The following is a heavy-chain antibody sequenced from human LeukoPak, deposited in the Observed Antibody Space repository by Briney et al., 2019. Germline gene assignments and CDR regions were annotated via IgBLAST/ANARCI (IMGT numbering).Heavy chain of an antibody. Sequence: GGSLRLSCAASGFTFNTYSMNWVRQAPGKGLEWVSSITSDSTYISYADSVKGRFTISRDNAKNSLYLQMNSLRAEDTAIYYCARDETYDYESNGYLDFWGQGTVVTVSS. J-gene: IGHJ4*02. CDR2: ITSDSTYI. D-gene: IGHD3-22*01. CDR3: ARDETYDYESNGYLDF. CDR1: GFTFNTYS. V-gene: IGHV3-21*01.